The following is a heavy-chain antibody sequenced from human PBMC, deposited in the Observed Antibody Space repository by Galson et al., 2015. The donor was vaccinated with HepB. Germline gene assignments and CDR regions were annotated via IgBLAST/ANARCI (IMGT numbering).Heavy chain of an antibody. J-gene: IGHJ4*02. CDR3: AREGGQKPTIDY. Sequence: SLRLSCALSGFTFNSFAMHWVRQAPGKGLEWVAVISYDGSNRYYTGSVKGRFTISIDKSKSTLFLQMSTLRPEDTAIYYCAREGGQKPTIDYWGQGTLVTVSS. D-gene: IGHD3-16*01. CDR1: GFTFNSFA. V-gene: IGHV3-30*10. CDR2: ISYDGSNR.